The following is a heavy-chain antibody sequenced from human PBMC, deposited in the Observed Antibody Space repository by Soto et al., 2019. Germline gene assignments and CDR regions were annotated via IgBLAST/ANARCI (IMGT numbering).Heavy chain of an antibody. CDR2: ISYSGGST. D-gene: IGHD3-22*01. CDR1: GFTFSSYA. J-gene: IGHJ5*02. CDR3: AKVFHDNRGYWAYNWFDP. V-gene: IGHV3-23*01. Sequence: WRPLRLSCAAAGFTFSSYAMSCVSQTPGKGLEWVSFISYSGGSTYYADSVKGRFTISRDNSKNTLFLQMNSLRGEDTAIYYCAKVFHDNRGYWAYNWFDPWGQGTLVTVSS.